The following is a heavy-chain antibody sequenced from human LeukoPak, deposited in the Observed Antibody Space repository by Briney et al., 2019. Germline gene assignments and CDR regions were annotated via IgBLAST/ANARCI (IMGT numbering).Heavy chain of an antibody. CDR1: GGSISSSSYY. Sequence: SETLSLTCTVSGGSISSSSYYWGWIRQPPGKGLEWIGSIYYSGSTNYNPSLKSRVTISVDKSKNQFSLKLSSVTAADTAVYYCARDQEQWRDEVLANYYYMAVWGKGTTVTVSS. V-gene: IGHV4-39*07. CDR3: ARDQEQWRDEVLANYYYMAV. D-gene: IGHD6-19*01. CDR2: IYYSGST. J-gene: IGHJ6*03.